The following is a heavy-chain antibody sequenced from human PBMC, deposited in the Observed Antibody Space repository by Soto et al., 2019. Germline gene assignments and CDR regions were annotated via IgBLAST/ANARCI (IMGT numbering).Heavy chain of an antibody. CDR3: ARPFGDYHSHSYYYGMDV. Sequence: QVQLVESGGGVVQPGRSLRLSCAASGFTFSSFAVHWVRQAPGKGLEWVAIISYDGGIKYYADSVKGRFTISRDNSKDAMYLHMNSLKTEDTAVYYCARPFGDYHSHSYYYGMDVWGQGTSVTVSS. CDR1: GFTFSSFA. V-gene: IGHV3-30-3*01. J-gene: IGHJ6*02. CDR2: ISYDGGIK. D-gene: IGHD4-17*01.